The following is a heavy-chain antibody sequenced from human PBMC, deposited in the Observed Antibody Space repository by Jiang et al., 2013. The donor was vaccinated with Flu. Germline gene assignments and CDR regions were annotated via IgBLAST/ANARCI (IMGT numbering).Heavy chain of an antibody. D-gene: IGHD3-22*01. CDR2: IWYDGSNK. V-gene: IGHV3-33*01. Sequence: QLLESGGGVVQPGRSLRLSCAASGFTFSSYGMHWVRQAPGKGLEWVAVIWYDGSNKYYADSVKGRFTISRDNSKNTLYLQMNSLRAEDTAVYYCARDKAYYYDSSGYYQYYFDYWGQGTLVTVSS. CDR1: GFTFSSYG. J-gene: IGHJ4*02. CDR3: ARDKAYYYDSSGYYQYYFDY.